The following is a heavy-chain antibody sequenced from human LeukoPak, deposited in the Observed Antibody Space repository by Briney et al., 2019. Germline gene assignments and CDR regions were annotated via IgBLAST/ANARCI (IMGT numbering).Heavy chain of an antibody. J-gene: IGHJ4*02. CDR2: INHSGST. CDR3: AREGGYSGYGPFDY. D-gene: IGHD5-12*01. CDR1: GGSFSGYY. V-gene: IGHV4-34*01. Sequence: SETLSLTCAVYGGSFSGYYWSWIRQPPGKGLEWIGEINHSGSTNYNPSLKSRVTISVDTSKNQFSLKLSSVTAADTAVYYCAREGGYSGYGPFDYWGQGTLVTVSS.